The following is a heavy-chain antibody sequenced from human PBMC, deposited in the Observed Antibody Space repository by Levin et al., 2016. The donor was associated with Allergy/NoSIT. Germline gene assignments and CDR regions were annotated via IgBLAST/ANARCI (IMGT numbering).Heavy chain of an antibody. CDR2: INQSGST. D-gene: IGHD3-22*01. CDR3: AREVRYYYDSSGYLDY. V-gene: IGHV4-34*01. Sequence: RQAPGKGLEWIGEINQSGSTKYNPSLKSRVTISVDTSKNQFSLKLSSVTAADTAVYYCAREVRYYYDSSGYLDYWGQGTLVTVSS. J-gene: IGHJ4*02.